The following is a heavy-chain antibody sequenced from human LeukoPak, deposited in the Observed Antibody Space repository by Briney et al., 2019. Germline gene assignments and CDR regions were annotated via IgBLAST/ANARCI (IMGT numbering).Heavy chain of an antibody. V-gene: IGHV3-23*01. CDR1: GFTFSSYA. D-gene: IGHD5-18*01. Sequence: PGGSPRLSCAASGFTFSSYAMSWVRQAPGKGLEWVSATSGSGGSTYYADSVKGRFTISRDNSKNTLYLQMNSLRAEDTAVYYCAKGGYSYGYAFDYWGQGTLVTVSS. CDR3: AKGGYSYGYAFDY. J-gene: IGHJ4*02. CDR2: TSGSGGST.